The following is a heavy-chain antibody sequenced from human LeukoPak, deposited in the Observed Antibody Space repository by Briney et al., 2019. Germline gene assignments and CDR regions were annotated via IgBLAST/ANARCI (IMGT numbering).Heavy chain of an antibody. D-gene: IGHD3-3*01. CDR3: ARDGASGYLADY. CDR1: GYILTGYY. V-gene: IGHV1-2*02. Sequence: VASVKVSCKASGYILTGYYMHWVRQAPGQGLEWMGWINPNSGGTNYAQKFQGRVTMTRDTSISTAYMELGRLGSDDTAVYYCARDGASGYLADYWGQGTLVTVSS. J-gene: IGHJ4*02. CDR2: INPNSGGT.